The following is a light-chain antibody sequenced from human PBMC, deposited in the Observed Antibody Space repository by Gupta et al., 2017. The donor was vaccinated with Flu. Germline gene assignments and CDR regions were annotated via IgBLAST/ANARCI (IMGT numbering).Light chain of an antibody. J-gene: IGKJ1*01. CDR1: QNISSRY. CDR2: GAF. CDR3: HQHGSSPWT. V-gene: IGKV3-20*01. Sequence: EIVLTQSPGTPSLSPGERGTLSCWASQNISSRYLAWYQQKFGQAPRLLMYGAFNRATGIPDRFSGSASGTDFTLTISRLEPEDFAVYYCHQHGSSPWTFGQGTKVEIK.